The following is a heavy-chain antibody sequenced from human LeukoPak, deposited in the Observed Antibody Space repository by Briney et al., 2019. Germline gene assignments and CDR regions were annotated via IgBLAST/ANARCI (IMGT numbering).Heavy chain of an antibody. D-gene: IGHD3-3*01. Sequence: SETLSLTCAVYGGSFSGYYWSWIRQPPGKGLEWIGYIYYSGSTYYNPSLKSRVTISVDTSKNQFSLKLSSVTAADTAVYYCAREAQVLFHNWGQGTLVTVSS. V-gene: IGHV4-30-4*08. CDR3: AREAQVLFHN. J-gene: IGHJ4*02. CDR2: IYYSGST. CDR1: GGSFSGYY.